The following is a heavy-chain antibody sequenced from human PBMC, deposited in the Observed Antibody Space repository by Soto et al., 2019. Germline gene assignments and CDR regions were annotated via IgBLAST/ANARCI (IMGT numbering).Heavy chain of an antibody. CDR1: GFFFSSYA. J-gene: IGHJ4*02. CDR2: ISDGGSKE. Sequence: QVQLVESGGGVVQSGESLRLSCEASGFFFSSYAMHWVRQAPGKGLEWVAVISDGGSKESYADSVRGRFTISRDDSKNTLFLVINALRGDDTAVYYCARGRRVGLAATVDYWGLGSLVTVSS. V-gene: IGHV3-33*08. D-gene: IGHD1-26*01. CDR3: ARGRRVGLAATVDY.